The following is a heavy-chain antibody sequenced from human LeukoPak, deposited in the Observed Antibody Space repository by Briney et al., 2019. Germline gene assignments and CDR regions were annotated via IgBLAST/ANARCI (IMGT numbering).Heavy chain of an antibody. CDR2: ISGSGGST. V-gene: IGHV3-23*01. CDR3: AKRDVDIVATINYYYGMDV. D-gene: IGHD5-12*01. Sequence: PGGSLRLSCAASGFTFSSYAMSWVRQAPGKGLEWVSAISGSGGSTYYADSVKGRFTISRDNSENTLYLQMNSLRAEDTAVYYCAKRDVDIVATINYYYGMDVWGQGTTVTVSS. CDR1: GFTFSSYA. J-gene: IGHJ6*02.